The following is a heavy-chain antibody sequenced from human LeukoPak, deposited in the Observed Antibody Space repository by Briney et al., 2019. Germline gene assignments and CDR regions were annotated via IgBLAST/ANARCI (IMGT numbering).Heavy chain of an antibody. V-gene: IGHV3-23*01. J-gene: IGHJ4*02. CDR3: AKLTTMAVAIDY. D-gene: IGHD4-11*01. CDR2: IDGSGGST. CDR1: GFTFSSYA. Sequence: GGSLRLSCAASGFTFSSYAMSWVRQAPGKGLEWVSTIDGSGGSTYYADSVKGRFTISRDNSKNTLYLHMNSLRVEDTAVYYCAKLTTMAVAIDYWGQGTRVSVSS.